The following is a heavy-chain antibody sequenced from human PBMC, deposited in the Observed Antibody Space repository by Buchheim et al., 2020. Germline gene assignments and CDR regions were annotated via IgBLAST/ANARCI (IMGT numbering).Heavy chain of an antibody. D-gene: IGHD3-10*01. CDR3: AREIRGVNYYYGMDV. CDR2: IHYSGST. J-gene: IGHJ6*02. V-gene: IGHV4-59*11. CDR1: GGSITSHY. Sequence: QVQLQESGPGLVKPSETLSLTCTVSGGSITSHYWSWVRQPPGKGLEWIGYIHYSGSTNYNPSLRSRVTISVDTSRNQFPMNLKSVTDADAAVYYCAREIRGVNYYYGMDVWGQGTT.